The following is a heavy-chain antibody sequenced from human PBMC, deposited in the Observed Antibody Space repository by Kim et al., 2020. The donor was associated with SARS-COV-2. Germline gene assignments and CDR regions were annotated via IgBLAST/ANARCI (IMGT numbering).Heavy chain of an antibody. V-gene: IGHV4-31*02. J-gene: IGHJ4*02. Sequence: STYYNPALKSRVTISVDTSKNQFSLKLSSVTAADTAVYYCAREWAGTVDYWGQGTLVTVSS. CDR3: AREWAGTVDY. CDR2: ST.